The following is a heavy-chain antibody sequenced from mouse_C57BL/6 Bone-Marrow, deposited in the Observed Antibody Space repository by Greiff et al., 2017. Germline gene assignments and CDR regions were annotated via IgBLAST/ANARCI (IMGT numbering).Heavy chain of an antibody. CDR2: ISYDGSN. D-gene: IGHD2-13*01. Sequence: EVQRVESGPGLVKPSQSLSLTCSVTGYSITSGYYWNWIRQFPGNKLEWMGYISYDGSNNYNPSLKNRISITRDTSKNQFFLKLNSVTTEDTATYYCARGLSLTDWGQGTTLTVSS. CDR1: GYSITSGYY. V-gene: IGHV3-6*01. CDR3: ARGLSLTD. J-gene: IGHJ2*01.